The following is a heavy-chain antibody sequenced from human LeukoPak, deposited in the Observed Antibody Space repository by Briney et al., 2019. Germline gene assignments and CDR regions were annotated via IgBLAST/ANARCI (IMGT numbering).Heavy chain of an antibody. CDR2: INPNSGGT. J-gene: IGHJ3*02. V-gene: IGHV1-2*02. CDR1: GYTFTGYY. D-gene: IGHD2-2*01. Sequence: VSCKASGYTFTGYYMHWVRQAPGQGLEWMGWINPNSGGTNYAQKFQGRVTMTRDTSISTAYVELSRLRSDDTAVYYCARPYPRTPDAFDIWGQGTMVTVSS. CDR3: ARPYPRTPDAFDI.